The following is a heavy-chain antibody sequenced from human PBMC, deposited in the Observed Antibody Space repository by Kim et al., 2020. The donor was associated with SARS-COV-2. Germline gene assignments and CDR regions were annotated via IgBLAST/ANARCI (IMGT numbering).Heavy chain of an antibody. CDR1: GYTFTSYY. V-gene: IGHV1-46*01. CDR3: ARGDFYPAYYYGMDV. J-gene: IGHJ6*02. CDR2: INPSGGST. Sequence: ASVKVSCKASGYTFTSYYMHWVRQAPGQGLEWMGIINPSGGSTSYAQKFQGRVTMTRDTSTSTVYMELSSLRSEDTAVYYCARGDFYPAYYYGMDVWGQGTTVTVCS.